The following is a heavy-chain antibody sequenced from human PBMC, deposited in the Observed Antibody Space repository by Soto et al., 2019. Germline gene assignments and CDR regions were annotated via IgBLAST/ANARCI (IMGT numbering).Heavy chain of an antibody. Sequence: SVKVSCKASGVTFSSYAISWVRQAPGQGLEWMGGIIPIFGTANYAQKFQGRVTITADESTSTAYMELSSLRSEDTAVYYCARDREQLWLLGYWGQGTLVTVSS. CDR2: IIPIFGTA. D-gene: IGHD5-18*01. J-gene: IGHJ4*02. CDR1: GVTFSSYA. CDR3: ARDREQLWLLGY. V-gene: IGHV1-69*13.